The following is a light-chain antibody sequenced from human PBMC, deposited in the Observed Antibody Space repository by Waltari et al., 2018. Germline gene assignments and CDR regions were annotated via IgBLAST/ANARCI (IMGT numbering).Light chain of an antibody. CDR1: QTISAD. V-gene: IGKV3-11*01. CDR2: DAS. Sequence: EIVLTQSPATLSVSPGERATLSCRASQTISADLAWYQHKPGLPPRLLIDDASNRATGIPARFSGSGSGTDFTLSISSLEPEDFAVYYCQQRNKWPRTFGQGTKVEIK. CDR3: QQRNKWPRT. J-gene: IGKJ1*01.